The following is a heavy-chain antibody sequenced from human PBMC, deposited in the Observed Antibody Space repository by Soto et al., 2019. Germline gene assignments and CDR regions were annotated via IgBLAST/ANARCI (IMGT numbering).Heavy chain of an antibody. CDR2: ISWNSGST. J-gene: IGHJ4*02. V-gene: IGHV3-9*01. CDR3: AKESIAVAGSFDY. CDR1: GFTFDDYA. Sequence: GGSLRLSCAASGFTFDDYAMHWVRQAPGKGLEWVSGISWNSGSTGYADSVKGRFTISRDNAKNSLYLQMNSLRAEDTALYYCAKESIAVAGSFDYWGQGTLVTVSS. D-gene: IGHD6-19*01.